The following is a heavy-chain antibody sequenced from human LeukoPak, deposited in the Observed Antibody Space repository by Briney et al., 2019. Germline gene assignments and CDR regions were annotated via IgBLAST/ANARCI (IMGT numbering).Heavy chain of an antibody. J-gene: IGHJ4*02. CDR1: GFTFSSYW. CDR3: ARDAYSSGWYGNDY. Sequence: PGGSLRLSCAASGFTFSSYWMSWVRQAPGKGLEWVANIKQDGSEKYYVDSVKGRFTISRDNAKNSLYLQMNSLRAEDTAVYYCARDAYSSGWYGNDYWGQGTLVTVSS. CDR2: IKQDGSEK. D-gene: IGHD6-19*01. V-gene: IGHV3-7*01.